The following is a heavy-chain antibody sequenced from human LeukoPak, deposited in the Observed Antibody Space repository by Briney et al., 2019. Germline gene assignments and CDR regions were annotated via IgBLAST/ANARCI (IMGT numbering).Heavy chain of an antibody. J-gene: IGHJ4*02. CDR2: IRYDGTTK. CDR1: GFTFTNYV. Sequence: GGSLRLSCEASGFTFTNYVMHWVRQAPGKGLEWVAFIRYDGTTKFYADSVKGRFTISRDNAKNSLYLQMNSLRAEDTAVYYCARAHPGDYSDFQFDYWGQGTLVTVSS. D-gene: IGHD4-11*01. V-gene: IGHV3-30*02. CDR3: ARAHPGDYSDFQFDY.